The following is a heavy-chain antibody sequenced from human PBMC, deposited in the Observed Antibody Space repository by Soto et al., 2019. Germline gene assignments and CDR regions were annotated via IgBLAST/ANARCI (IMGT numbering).Heavy chain of an antibody. D-gene: IGHD3-3*01. Sequence: GASVKVSCKASGFTFTSSAVQWVRQARGQRLEWIGWIVPGSGNTNYAQKFQDRVTMTRNISISTAYMELSSLRSEDTAVYYCAILITIFGVVPLGYMDVWGKGTTVTVSS. CDR3: AILITIFGVVPLGYMDV. CDR2: IVPGSGNT. J-gene: IGHJ6*03. V-gene: IGHV1-58*01. CDR1: GFTFTSSA.